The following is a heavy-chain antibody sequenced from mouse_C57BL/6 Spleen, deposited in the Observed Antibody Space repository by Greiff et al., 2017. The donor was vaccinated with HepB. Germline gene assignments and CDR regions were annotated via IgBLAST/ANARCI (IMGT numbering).Heavy chain of an antibody. Sequence: QVQLQQPGAELVMPGASVKLSCKASGYTFTSYWMHWVKQRPGQGLEWIGEIDPSDSYTNYNQKFKGKSTLTVDKSSSTAYMQLSSLTSEDSAVYYCARGQGTPGYFDYWGQGTTLTVSS. CDR3: ARGQGTPGYFDY. CDR1: GYTFTSYW. V-gene: IGHV1-69*01. D-gene: IGHD3-2*02. J-gene: IGHJ2*01. CDR2: IDPSDSYT.